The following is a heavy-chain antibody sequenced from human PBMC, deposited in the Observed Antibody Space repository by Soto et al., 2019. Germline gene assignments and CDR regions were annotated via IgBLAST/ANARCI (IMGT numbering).Heavy chain of an antibody. D-gene: IGHD2-2*01. Sequence: YWSWIRQPPGKGLEWIGYIYPGDSDTRYSPSFQGQVTISADKSISTAYLQWSSLKASDTAMYYCARRAVPAATYNWFDPWGQGTLVTVSS. J-gene: IGHJ5*02. CDR2: IYPGDSDT. CDR1: YW. V-gene: IGHV5-51*01. CDR3: ARRAVPAATYNWFDP.